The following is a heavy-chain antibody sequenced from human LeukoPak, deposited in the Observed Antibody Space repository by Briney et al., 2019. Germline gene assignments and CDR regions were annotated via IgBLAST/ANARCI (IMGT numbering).Heavy chain of an antibody. Sequence: ASVKVSCKASGYTFTGYYMHWVRQAPGQGLEWMGWINPNSGGTNYAQKFQGRVTMTRDTSISTAYMELSRLRSDDAAVYYCARDWGGDCSSTSCHTTDYWGQGTLVTVSS. J-gene: IGHJ4*02. CDR2: INPNSGGT. CDR1: GYTFTGYY. CDR3: ARDWGGDCSSTSCHTTDY. D-gene: IGHD2-2*02. V-gene: IGHV1-2*02.